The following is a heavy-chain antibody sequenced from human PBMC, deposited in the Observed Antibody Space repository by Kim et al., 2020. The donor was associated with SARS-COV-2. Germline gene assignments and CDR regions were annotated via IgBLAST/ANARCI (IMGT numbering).Heavy chain of an antibody. V-gene: IGHV3-21*01. Sequence: SVKGRFTISRYNAKNSLYLQMNSLRAEDTAVYYCARGDHCGGDCFYFDYWGQGTLVTVSS. D-gene: IGHD2-21*01. CDR3: ARGDHCGGDCFYFDY. J-gene: IGHJ4*02.